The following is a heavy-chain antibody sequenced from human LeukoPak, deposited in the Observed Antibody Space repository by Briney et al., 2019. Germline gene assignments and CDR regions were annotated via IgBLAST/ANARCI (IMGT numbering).Heavy chain of an antibody. CDR2: IIPIFGTA. V-gene: IGHV1-69*05. CDR1: GGTFSSYA. J-gene: IGHJ4*02. CDR3: ARSRTTDPFDY. D-gene: IGHD1-7*01. Sequence: GASVKLSCKASGGTFSSYAISWVRQAPGQGLEWMGGIIPIFGTANYAQKFQGRVTITTDESTSTAYLELSSLRSEDTDVYYCARSRTTDPFDYWGQGTLVTVSS.